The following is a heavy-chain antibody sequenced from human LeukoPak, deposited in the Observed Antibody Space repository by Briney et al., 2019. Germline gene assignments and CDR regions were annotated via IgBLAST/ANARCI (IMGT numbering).Heavy chain of an antibody. CDR1: GFSFSTNG. D-gene: IGHD2-2*01. V-gene: IGHV3-30*18. J-gene: IGHJ6*02. CDR2: TSYDASNK. CDR3: AKGSVPAPIGMDV. Sequence: PGGSLRLSCAASGFSFSTNGMHWVRQTPGKGLEWVATTSYDASNKYYADSVRGRFTISRDNSKNTLYLQMNSLGPEDTAVYYCAKGSVPAPIGMDVWGQRTTVTVSS.